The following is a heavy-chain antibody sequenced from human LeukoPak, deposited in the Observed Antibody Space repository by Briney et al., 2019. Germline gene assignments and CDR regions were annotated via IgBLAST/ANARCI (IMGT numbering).Heavy chain of an antibody. CDR1: GFTFSGSA. J-gene: IGHJ4*02. CDR3: AMVRGSYYSY. V-gene: IGHV3-73*01. CDR2: IRSKANSYAT. D-gene: IGHD3-10*01. Sequence: GGSLRLSCAASGFTFSGSAMHWVRQASGKGLEWVGRIRSKANSYATAYAASVKGRFTISRDDSKNTAYLQMNSLKTEDTAVYYCAMVRGSYYSYWGQGTLVTVSS.